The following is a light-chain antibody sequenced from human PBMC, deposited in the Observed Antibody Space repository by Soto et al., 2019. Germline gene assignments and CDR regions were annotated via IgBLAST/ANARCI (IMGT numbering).Light chain of an antibody. Sequence: QSVLTQPASVSGSPGQSITNSCAGTMRDIGAYNLVSWYQQHPGKAPRLIFYEVRNRPTGIPPRFSASKSGNTASLTTSGFQAEDEAQYYCSSFTGTSTLIFGRGTKLTVL. CDR2: EVR. V-gene: IGLV2-14*01. J-gene: IGLJ2*01. CDR1: MRDIGAYNL. CDR3: SSFTGTSTLI.